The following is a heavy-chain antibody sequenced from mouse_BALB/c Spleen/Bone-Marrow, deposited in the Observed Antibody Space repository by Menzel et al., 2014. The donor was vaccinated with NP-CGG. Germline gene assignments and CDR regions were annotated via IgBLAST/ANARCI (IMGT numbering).Heavy chain of an antibody. CDR2: ISSGSITI. CDR1: GFSFSSFG. J-gene: IGHJ2*01. D-gene: IGHD4-1*01. Sequence: EVKLMESGGGLVQPGGSRKLSCSASGFSFSSFGMHWVRQAPEKGLEWVAYISSGSITILYADTVKGRFTISRDNPKNTLFLQMTSLRSEDTAMYYCTRGGNWEDFDYWGQGTTLTVSS. CDR3: TRGGNWEDFDY. V-gene: IGHV5-17*02.